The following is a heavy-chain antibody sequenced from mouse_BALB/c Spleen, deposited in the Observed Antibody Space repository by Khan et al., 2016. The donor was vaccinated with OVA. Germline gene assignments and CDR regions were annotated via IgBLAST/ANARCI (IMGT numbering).Heavy chain of an antibody. Sequence: VQLKESGAELVKPGASVRLSCTASGFNIKDTYIHWVKQRPEQGLEWIGRIAPANGDTKYDPKFQDKATITSDTSSNTSYLQLHSLTSEDTAVYCCAHPSYDPRFFEVWGAGTTVTVSS. J-gene: IGHJ1*01. CDR1: GFNIKDTY. CDR3: AHPSYDPRFFEV. CDR2: IAPANGDT. D-gene: IGHD2-3*01. V-gene: IGHV14-3*02.